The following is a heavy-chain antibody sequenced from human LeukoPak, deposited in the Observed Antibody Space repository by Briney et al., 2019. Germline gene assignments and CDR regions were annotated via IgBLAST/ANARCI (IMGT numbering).Heavy chain of an antibody. CDR2: ISSSGSTI. CDR3: ARDSRLSQTNYYYYGMDV. CDR1: GFNFSDYY. D-gene: IGHD1-1*01. Sequence: GGSLRLSCAASGFNFSDYYMSWIRQAPGKGLEWVSYISSSGSTIYYADSVKGRFTISRDNAKNSLYLQMNSLRAEDTAVYYCARDSRLSQTNYYYYGMDVWGQGTTVTVSS. J-gene: IGHJ6*02. V-gene: IGHV3-11*01.